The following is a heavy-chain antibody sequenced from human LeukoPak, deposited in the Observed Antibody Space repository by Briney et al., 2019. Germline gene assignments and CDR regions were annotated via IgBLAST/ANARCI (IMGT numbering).Heavy chain of an antibody. V-gene: IGHV3-23*01. D-gene: IGHD6-19*01. Sequence: PGGSLRLSCATSGFTFRSYAMSWVRQAPGKGLEWVSTISGSGSTTYYADYVKGRFTISRDNSKTTLYLQMNTLRTEDTAVYYCAKDLRGSGWYFDYWGQGTLVAVSS. CDR1: GFTFRSYA. CDR3: AKDLRGSGWYFDY. CDR2: ISGSGSTT. J-gene: IGHJ4*02.